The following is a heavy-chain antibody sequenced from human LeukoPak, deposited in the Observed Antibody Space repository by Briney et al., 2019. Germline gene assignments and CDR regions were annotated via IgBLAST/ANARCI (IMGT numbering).Heavy chain of an antibody. CDR2: IYHSGST. CDR3: ATPGLSGGWYWFDP. D-gene: IGHD6-19*01. J-gene: IGHJ5*02. CDR1: GYSISSGYY. Sequence: PSETLSLTCTVSGYSISSGYYWGWIRQPPGKGLEWIGSIYHSGSTTYNPSLKSRLTISVDTSKNQFSLKLTSVTAAAPAVYYCATPGLSGGWYWFDPWGEGTLVTVSS. V-gene: IGHV4-38-2*02.